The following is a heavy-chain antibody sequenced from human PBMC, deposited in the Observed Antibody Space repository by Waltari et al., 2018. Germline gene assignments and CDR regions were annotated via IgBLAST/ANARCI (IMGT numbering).Heavy chain of an antibody. V-gene: IGHV3-23*01. D-gene: IGHD3-3*01. CDR1: GFTFSSYA. Sequence: EVQLLESGGGLVQPGGSLRLSCAASGFTFSSYAMSWVRQAPGKGLEWVSAISGSGGSTYYAESVKGRFTISRDNSKNTLYLQMNSLRAEDTAVYYCAKDGSRLRSTIFGVATYGMDVWGQGTTVTVSS. CDR3: AKDGSRLRSTIFGVATYGMDV. J-gene: IGHJ6*02. CDR2: ISGSGGST.